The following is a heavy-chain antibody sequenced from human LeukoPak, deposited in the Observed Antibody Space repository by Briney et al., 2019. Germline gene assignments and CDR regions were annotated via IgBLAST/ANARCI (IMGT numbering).Heavy chain of an antibody. CDR3: AKGPYDFWSGYPRYFDY. J-gene: IGHJ4*02. D-gene: IGHD3-3*01. Sequence: GGSLRLSCAASGFTFGSYAISWVRQAPGKGLEWVSAISGSGGSTYYADSVKGRFTISRDNSKNTLYLQMNSLRAEDTAVYYCAKGPYDFWSGYPRYFDYWGQGTLVTVSS. V-gene: IGHV3-23*01. CDR1: GFTFGSYA. CDR2: ISGSGGST.